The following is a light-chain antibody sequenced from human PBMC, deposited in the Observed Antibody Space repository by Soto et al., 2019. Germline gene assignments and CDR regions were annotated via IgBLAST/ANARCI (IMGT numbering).Light chain of an antibody. V-gene: IGLV6-57*02. Sequence: NFMLTQPHSVSESPGKTVTISCTGSSGSIASNYVQWYQQRPGSAPTTVIYKDDQRPSGVPDRFSGSIDSSSNSASLTFSGLKTEDGADYYCQSYDSSNHVVFGGGTKLTVL. CDR3: QSYDSSNHVV. CDR2: KDD. CDR1: SGSIASNY. J-gene: IGLJ2*01.